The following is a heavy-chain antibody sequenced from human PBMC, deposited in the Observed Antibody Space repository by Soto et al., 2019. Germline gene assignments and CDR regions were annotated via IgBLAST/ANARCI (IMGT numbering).Heavy chain of an antibody. CDR1: GFTFSSYG. Sequence: QVQLVESGGGVVQPGRSLRLSCAASGFTFSSYGMHWVRQAPGKGLEWVAIISYDGSNQYYADSVKGRFTISRDNSKNTLFLQMNGLRPEDTAVYYCAKALGELSPESYDHWGKGILVTVSS. D-gene: IGHD3-16*02. V-gene: IGHV3-30*18. CDR2: ISYDGSNQ. CDR3: AKALGELSPESYDH. J-gene: IGHJ4*02.